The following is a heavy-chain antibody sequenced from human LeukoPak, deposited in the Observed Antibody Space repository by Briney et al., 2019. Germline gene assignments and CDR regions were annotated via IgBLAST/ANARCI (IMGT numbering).Heavy chain of an antibody. J-gene: IGHJ3*02. D-gene: IGHD4-23*01. CDR1: GFTFSSYS. V-gene: IGHV3-21*01. CDR2: ISSSSSYI. Sequence: KPGGSLRLSCAASGFTFSSYSMNWVCQAPGKGLEWASSISSSSSYIYYADSVKGRFTISRDNAKNSLYLQMNSLRAEDTAVYYCARGRTVTTVVNDAFDIWGQGTMVTVSS. CDR3: ARGRTVTTVVNDAFDI.